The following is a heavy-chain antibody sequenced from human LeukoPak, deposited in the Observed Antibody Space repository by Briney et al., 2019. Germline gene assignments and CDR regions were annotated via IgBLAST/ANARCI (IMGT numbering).Heavy chain of an antibody. CDR1: GFTFSSYA. CDR2: IIGRGGVT. J-gene: IGHJ4*02. V-gene: IGHV3-23*01. Sequence: GGSLRLSCAASGFTFSSYAMNWVRQAPGKGLEWVSSIIGRGGVTYYADSVKGRFTISRDNSKNTLFLQMNSLRAEDTALYYCAKATTAIVVDNFFDYWGQGTLVSVSS. CDR3: AKATTAIVVDNFFDY. D-gene: IGHD3-22*01.